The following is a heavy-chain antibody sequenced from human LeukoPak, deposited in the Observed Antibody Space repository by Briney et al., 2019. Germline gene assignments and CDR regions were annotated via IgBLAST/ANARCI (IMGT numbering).Heavy chain of an antibody. CDR1: GGSVSSGSYY. CDR3: ASIAVAGVIPYYYGMDV. CDR2: IYYSGST. Sequence: SETLSLTCTVSGGSVSSGSYYWSWIRQPPGKGLEWIGYIYYSGSTNYNPSLKSRVTISVGTSKNQFSLKLSSVTAADTAVYYCASIAVAGVIPYYYGMDVWGQGTTVTVSS. J-gene: IGHJ6*02. D-gene: IGHD6-19*01. V-gene: IGHV4-61*01.